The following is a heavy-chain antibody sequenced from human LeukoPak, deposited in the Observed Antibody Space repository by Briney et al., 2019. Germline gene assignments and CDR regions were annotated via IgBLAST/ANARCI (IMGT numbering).Heavy chain of an antibody. D-gene: IGHD1-26*01. Sequence: SETLSLTCTVSGGSISSYYWSWIRQPPGKGLEWIGEINHSGSTNYNPSLKSRVTISVDTSKNQFSLKLSSVTAADTAVYYCASGSYDPYDAFDIWGQGTMVTVSS. CDR1: GGSISSYY. V-gene: IGHV4-34*01. J-gene: IGHJ3*02. CDR3: ASGSYDPYDAFDI. CDR2: INHSGST.